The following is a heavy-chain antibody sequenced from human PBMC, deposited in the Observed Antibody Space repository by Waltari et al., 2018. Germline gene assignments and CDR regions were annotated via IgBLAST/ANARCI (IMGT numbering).Heavy chain of an antibody. J-gene: IGHJ6*03. CDR2: IYHSGST. D-gene: IGHD3-9*01. Sequence: QVQLQESGPGLVKPSETLSLTCTVSGYSISSGYYWGWIRQPPGKGLGWIGSIYHSGSTYYNPSLKSRVTISVDTSKNQFSLKLSSVTAADTAVYYCAREVHYDILTGHYYYYYYMDVWGKGTTVTVSS. V-gene: IGHV4-38-2*02. CDR1: GYSISSGYY. CDR3: AREVHYDILTGHYYYYYYMDV.